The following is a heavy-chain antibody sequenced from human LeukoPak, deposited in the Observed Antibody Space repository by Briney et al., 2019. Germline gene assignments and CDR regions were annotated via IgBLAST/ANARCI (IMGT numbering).Heavy chain of an antibody. CDR2: MNPNSGNT. Sequence: ASVKVSCKASGYTFTSYDINWVRQATGQGLEWLGWMNPNSGNTGYAQKFQGRVTMTRNTSISTAYMELSRLRSEDTAVYYCARGAGSYGYEDAFDIWGQGTMVTVPS. CDR3: ARGAGSYGYEDAFDI. D-gene: IGHD5-18*01. V-gene: IGHV1-8*01. J-gene: IGHJ3*02. CDR1: GYTFTSYD.